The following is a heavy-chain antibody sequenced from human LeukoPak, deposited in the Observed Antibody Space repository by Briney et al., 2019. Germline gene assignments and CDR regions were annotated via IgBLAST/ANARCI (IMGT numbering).Heavy chain of an antibody. D-gene: IGHD3-10*01. Sequence: ASVKVSCKASGYTFTCYYMHWVRQAPGQGLEWMGWINPNSGGTNYAQKFQGRVTMTRDTSISTAYMELSRLRSDDTAMYYCARDARPSYYYGSGSLHNWFDPWGQGTLVTVSS. CDR2: INPNSGGT. V-gene: IGHV1-2*02. CDR3: ARDARPSYYYGSGSLHNWFDP. CDR1: GYTFTCYY. J-gene: IGHJ5*02.